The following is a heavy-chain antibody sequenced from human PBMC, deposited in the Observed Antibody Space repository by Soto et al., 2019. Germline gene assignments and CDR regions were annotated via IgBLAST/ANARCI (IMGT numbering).Heavy chain of an antibody. D-gene: IGHD2-15*01. Sequence: QVQLRESGPALVKPSETLSLTCTVSNGSISPHYWSWIRQPPGGGLEWIGYMYYNGNTNYSPSFQSRLTLSLDTSKSQFSLRLTSVTAADTAVYYCARHFARAGSTTPFFYYILDAWGTGTTVTVSS. CDR2: MYYNGNT. CDR1: NGSISPHY. J-gene: IGHJ6*03. CDR3: ARHFARAGSTTPFFYYILDA. V-gene: IGHV4-59*08.